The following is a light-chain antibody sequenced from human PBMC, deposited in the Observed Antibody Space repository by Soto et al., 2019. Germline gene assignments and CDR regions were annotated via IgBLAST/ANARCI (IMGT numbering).Light chain of an antibody. CDR3: LQVYSFPRT. J-gene: IGKJ1*01. V-gene: IGKV1-12*01. CDR1: QDIGRT. CDR2: AAP. Sequence: DIQMTQSPSSVSASVGDRITLTSPASQDIGRTLAWSQQKPGKAPQYLIQAAPILQSGVPSRFSGSGSGTEFILTINNLQPEDFASYFCLQVYSFPRTFGLGTKVEI.